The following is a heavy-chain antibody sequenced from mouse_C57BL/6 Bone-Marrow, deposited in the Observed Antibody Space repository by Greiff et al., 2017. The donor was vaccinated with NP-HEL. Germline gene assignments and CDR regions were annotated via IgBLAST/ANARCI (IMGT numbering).Heavy chain of an antibody. CDR3: AIESVYYYGSSSYYAMDY. D-gene: IGHD1-1*01. V-gene: IGHV5-4*01. CDR1: GFTFSSYA. J-gene: IGHJ4*01. CDR2: ISDGGSYT. Sequence: EVKLVESGGGLVKPGGSLKLSCAASGFTFSSYAMSWVRQTPEKRLEWVATISDGGSYTYYPDNVKGRFTISRDNAKNNLYLQMSHLKSEDTAMYYCAIESVYYYGSSSYYAMDYWGQGTSVTVSS.